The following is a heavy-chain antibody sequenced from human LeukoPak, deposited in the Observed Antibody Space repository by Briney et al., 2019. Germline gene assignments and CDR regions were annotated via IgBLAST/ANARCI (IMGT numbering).Heavy chain of an antibody. D-gene: IGHD3-10*01. Sequence: PGGSLRLSCAASGFTFSTYGMHWVRQAPGKGLEWVAFIRYDGSNKYYTDSVKGRFTISRDNSKNTLYLQMNSLRAEDTAVYYCTKGGLIVNWFDPWGRGTLVTVSS. CDR1: GFTFSTYG. J-gene: IGHJ5*02. V-gene: IGHV3-30*02. CDR2: IRYDGSNK. CDR3: TKGGLIVNWFDP.